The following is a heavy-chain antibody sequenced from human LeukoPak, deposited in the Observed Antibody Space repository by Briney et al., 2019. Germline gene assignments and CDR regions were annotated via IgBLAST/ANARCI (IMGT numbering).Heavy chain of an antibody. CDR3: FTRYYDILTGFDLDP. Sequence: KSGGSLRLSCAASGFTFSNAWMSWVRQAPGKGLEWVGRIKSKTDGGTTDYAAPVKGRFTISRDDSKNTLYLQMNSLKTEDTAVYYCFTRYYDILTGFDLDPWGQGTLVTVSS. D-gene: IGHD3-9*01. CDR2: IKSKTDGGTT. CDR1: GFTFSNAW. J-gene: IGHJ5*02. V-gene: IGHV3-15*01.